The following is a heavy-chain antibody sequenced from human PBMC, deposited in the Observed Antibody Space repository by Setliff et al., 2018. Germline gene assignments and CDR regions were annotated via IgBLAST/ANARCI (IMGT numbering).Heavy chain of an antibody. CDR2: INHSGST. CDR3: ARDGDYFGSGNRLDP. J-gene: IGHJ5*02. D-gene: IGHD3-10*01. CDR1: GGSFSTYY. Sequence: PSETLSLTCAVYGGSFSTYYWIWIRQPPGKGLEWIGEINHSGSTNYNPSLKSRVTMSVDTSKNQFSLKVDSVTAADTAMYYCARDGDYFGSGNRLDPWGQGTLVTVSS. V-gene: IGHV4-34*10.